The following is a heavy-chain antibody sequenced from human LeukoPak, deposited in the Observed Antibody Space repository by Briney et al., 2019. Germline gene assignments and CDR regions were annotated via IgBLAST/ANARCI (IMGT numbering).Heavy chain of an antibody. V-gene: IGHV1-18*01. CDR3: ARDRRSGGSCAFDY. J-gene: IGHJ4*02. D-gene: IGHD2-15*01. CDR1: GYTFTSYG. CDR2: ISAYNGNT. Sequence: ASVKVSCKASGYTFTSYGISWVRQAPGQGLEWMGWISAYNGNTNYAQKLQGRVTMTTDTSTGTAYMELRSLGSDDTAVYYCARDRRSGGSCAFDYWGQGTLATVSS.